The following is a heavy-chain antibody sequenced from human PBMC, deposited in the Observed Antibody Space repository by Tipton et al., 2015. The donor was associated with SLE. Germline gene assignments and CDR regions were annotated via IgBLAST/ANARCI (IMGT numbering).Heavy chain of an antibody. J-gene: IGHJ4*02. CDR2: IYYSGST. CDR1: GGSISSSSYY. D-gene: IGHD3-3*01. CDR3: ASLSAYDFWSGYLDY. Sequence: TLSLTCTVSGGSISSSSYYWGWIRQPPGKGLEWIGRIYYSGSTYYNPSLKSRVTISVDTSKNQFSLKLSSVTAADTAVYYCASLSAYDFWSGYLDYWGQGTLVTVSS. V-gene: IGHV4-39*07.